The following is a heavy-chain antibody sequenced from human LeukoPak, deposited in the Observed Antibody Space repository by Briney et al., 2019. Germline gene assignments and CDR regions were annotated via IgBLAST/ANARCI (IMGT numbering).Heavy chain of an antibody. CDR2: INYSGST. V-gene: IGHV4-59*12. CDR3: ARGNRYCSGGSCYFRLHYYYMDV. J-gene: IGHJ6*03. D-gene: IGHD2-15*01. Sequence: SESLSLTCSVSGGSISSYYWSWVRQPPGKGLEWIGYINYSGSTRYNPSLMSRVTISVDTSKNQFSLKLSSVTAADTAVYYCARGNRYCSGGSCYFRLHYYYMDVWGKGTTVTVSS. CDR1: GGSISSYY.